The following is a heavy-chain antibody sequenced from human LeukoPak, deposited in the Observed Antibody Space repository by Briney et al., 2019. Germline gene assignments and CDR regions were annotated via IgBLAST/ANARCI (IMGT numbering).Heavy chain of an antibody. J-gene: IGHJ4*02. CDR2: MNPNSGNT. CDR1: GYTFTSYD. Sequence: GASVKVSCKASGYTFTSYDINWVRQATGQGLEWMGWMNPNSGNTGYAQKFQGRVTMTRNTSISTAYMELSSLRSEDTAVYYCARAESGPSAAAATGADYWGQGTLVTVSS. V-gene: IGHV1-8*01. D-gene: IGHD6-13*01. CDR3: ARAESGPSAAAATGADY.